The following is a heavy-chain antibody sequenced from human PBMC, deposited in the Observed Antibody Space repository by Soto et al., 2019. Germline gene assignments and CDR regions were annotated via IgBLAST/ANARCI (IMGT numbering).Heavy chain of an antibody. D-gene: IGHD3-22*01. CDR1: GFTFDDYA. J-gene: IGHJ4*02. V-gene: IGHV3-9*01. CDR2: INWNSDTI. CDR3: AMSNSNDLYYHFES. Sequence: GGSLRLSCAASGFTFDDYAMHWVRQAPGKGLEWVSGINWNSDTIGYADSVKGRFTVSRDNAKGSLLLQMSSLRAEDTAVYFCAMSNSNDLYYHFESWGQGTPVTVS.